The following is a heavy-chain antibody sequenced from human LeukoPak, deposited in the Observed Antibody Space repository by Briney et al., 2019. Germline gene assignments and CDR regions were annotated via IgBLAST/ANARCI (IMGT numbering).Heavy chain of an antibody. V-gene: IGHV1-18*01. CDR3: ARDGLEQWLVPFDY. J-gene: IGHJ4*02. CDR2: VSAHNGNT. D-gene: IGHD6-19*01. CDR1: GYTFTSYG. Sequence: APVNVSCKASGYTFTSYGIRWVRQAPGQGLEWMGWVSAHNGNTNYAQKLQGRVTMTTDTSTSTAYMELRSLRSDDTAVYYCARDGLEQWLVPFDYWGQGTLVTVSS.